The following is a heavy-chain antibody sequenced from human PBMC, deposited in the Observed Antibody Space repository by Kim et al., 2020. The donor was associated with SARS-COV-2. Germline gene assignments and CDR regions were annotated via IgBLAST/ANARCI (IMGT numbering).Heavy chain of an antibody. D-gene: IGHD1-26*01. Sequence: GWSLRLPCAASGFTFSSYGMHWVRQAPGKGLEWVAVISYDGSNKYYADSVKGRFTISRDNSKNTLYLQMNSLRAEDTAVYYCAQDHSGSFPVGYWGQGTL. CDR3: AQDHSGSFPVGY. J-gene: IGHJ4*02. V-gene: IGHV3-30*18. CDR1: GFTFSSYG. CDR2: ISYDGSNK.